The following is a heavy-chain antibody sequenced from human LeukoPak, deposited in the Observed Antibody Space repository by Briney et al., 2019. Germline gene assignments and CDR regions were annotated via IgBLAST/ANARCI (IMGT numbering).Heavy chain of an antibody. CDR2: IRNDGSII. J-gene: IGHJ4*02. D-gene: IGHD6-13*01. CDR3: AKDGIAAAALPLHFDY. V-gene: IGHV3-30*02. Sequence: GGSLRLSCAASGFTFSSYGMHWIRQAPGKGLEWVAFIRNDGSIIYNADSVKGRFTISRDNAKNSLYLQMNSLRAEDTAVYYCAKDGIAAAALPLHFDYWGQGTLVTVSS. CDR1: GFTFSSYG.